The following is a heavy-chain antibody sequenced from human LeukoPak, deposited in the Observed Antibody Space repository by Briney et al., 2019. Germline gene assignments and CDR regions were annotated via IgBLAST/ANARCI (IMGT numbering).Heavy chain of an antibody. CDR2: MNPNSGNT. CDR1: GYTFTSYD. CDR3: ARLCGGVPAASRRGNNWFDP. J-gene: IGHJ5*02. V-gene: IGHV1-8*03. Sequence: GASVKVSCKASGYTFTSYDINWVRQATGQGLEWMGWMNPNSGNTGYAQKFQGRVTITRNTSISTAYMELSSLRSEDTAVYYCARLCGGVPAASRRGNNWFDPWGQGTLVTVSS. D-gene: IGHD2-2*01.